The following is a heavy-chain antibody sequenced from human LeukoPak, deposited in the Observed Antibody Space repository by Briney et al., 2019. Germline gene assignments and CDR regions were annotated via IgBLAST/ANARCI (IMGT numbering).Heavy chain of an antibody. CDR1: GFTFSLYG. J-gene: IGHJ3*02. CDR2: IRYDGSDK. D-gene: IGHD3-10*01. Sequence: PGGSLRLSCAASGFTFSLYGMHWVRQAPGKGLEWLAFIRYDGSDKYYADSVKGRFTISRDNAKNSLYLQMNSLRAEDTAVYYCARDRSGSGSYYIPAFDIWGQGTMVTVSS. V-gene: IGHV3-30*02. CDR3: ARDRSGSGSYYIPAFDI.